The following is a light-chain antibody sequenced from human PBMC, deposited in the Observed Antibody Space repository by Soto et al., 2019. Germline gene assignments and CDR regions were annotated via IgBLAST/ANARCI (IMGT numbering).Light chain of an antibody. CDR2: LRS. V-gene: IGKV2-28*01. J-gene: IGKJ5*01. Sequence: MTHAPLSLSVTPVDSGSISFLSSQILLHSNGNNYLDWYLQRPGQPPKLLIYLRSERASGVPDRFRGSGSRTEFTLEIRRVEAEDVGVYYCMKARRDLKINFGKGKRLEIK. CDR1: QILLHSNGNNY. CDR3: MKARRDLKIN.